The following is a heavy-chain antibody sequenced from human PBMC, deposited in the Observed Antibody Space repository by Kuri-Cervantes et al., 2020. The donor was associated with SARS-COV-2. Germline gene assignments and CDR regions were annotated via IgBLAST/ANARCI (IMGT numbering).Heavy chain of an antibody. CDR1: GFTFSSYG. J-gene: IGHJ6*02. V-gene: IGHV3-33*01. CDR3: ARDLGYYDFWSGYKNYYYYGMDV. D-gene: IGHD3-3*01. Sequence: GESLKISCAASGFTFSSYGMQWVRQAPGKGLEWVAVIWYDGSNKYYADSVKGRFTFSRDNSKNPLYLQMNSLRAEDTAVYYCARDLGYYDFWSGYKNYYYYGMDVWGQGTTVTVSS. CDR2: IWYDGSNK.